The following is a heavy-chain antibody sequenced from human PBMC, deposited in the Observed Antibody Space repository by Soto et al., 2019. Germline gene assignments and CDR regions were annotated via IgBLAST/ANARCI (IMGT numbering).Heavy chain of an antibody. CDR2: ISGSGGST. V-gene: IGHV3-23*01. Sequence: GGSLRLSCAASGFTFSSYAMSWVRQAPGKGLEWVSAISGSGGSTYYADSVKGRFTISRDNSKNTLYLQMNSLRAEDTAVYYCARRASIPAAATAPEGSAFDIWGQGTMVTVSS. CDR3: ARRASIPAAATAPEGSAFDI. J-gene: IGHJ3*02. CDR1: GFTFSSYA. D-gene: IGHD6-13*01.